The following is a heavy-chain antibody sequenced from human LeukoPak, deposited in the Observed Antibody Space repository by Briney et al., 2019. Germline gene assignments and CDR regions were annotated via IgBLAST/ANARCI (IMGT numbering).Heavy chain of an antibody. V-gene: IGHV1-2*02. CDR3: ARDNSGWDGEYYFDY. D-gene: IGHD6-19*01. Sequence: ASVKVSCKASGYTFTGYYMHWVRQAPGQGLEWMGCINPNSGGTNYAQKFQGRVTMTRDTSISTAYMELSRLSSDDTAVYYCARDNSGWDGEYYFDYWGQGTLVTVSS. CDR2: INPNSGGT. J-gene: IGHJ4*02. CDR1: GYTFTGYY.